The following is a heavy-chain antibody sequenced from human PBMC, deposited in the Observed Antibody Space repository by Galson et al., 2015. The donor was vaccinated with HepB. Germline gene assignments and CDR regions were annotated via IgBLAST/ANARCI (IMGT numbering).Heavy chain of an antibody. V-gene: IGHV3-7*01. CDR2: IKQDGSEK. Sequence: SLRLSCAASGFTFSSNWMAWVRQAPGKGPEWVANIKQDGSEKYYVDSVRGRFTISRDNAKNTLYLQMESLRAEDTAVYYCARGAYGPHYFDYWGQGTLVTVSS. CDR1: GFTFSSNW. D-gene: IGHD3-16*01. J-gene: IGHJ4*02. CDR3: ARGAYGPHYFDY.